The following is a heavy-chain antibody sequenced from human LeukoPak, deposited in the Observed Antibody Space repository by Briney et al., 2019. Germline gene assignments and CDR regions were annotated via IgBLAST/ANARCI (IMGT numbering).Heavy chain of an antibody. J-gene: IGHJ4*02. V-gene: IGHV1-46*01. CDR3: ARDYQPNDFDY. Sequence: ASVKVSCKASGYTFTSYHINWVRQATGQGLEWMGIINPTGGSTSYAQKFQGRVTMTRDRSTSTIFMELSSLRSEDTAVYYCARDYQPNDFDYWGQGTLVTVSS. D-gene: IGHD2-2*01. CDR2: INPTGGST. CDR1: GYTFTSYH.